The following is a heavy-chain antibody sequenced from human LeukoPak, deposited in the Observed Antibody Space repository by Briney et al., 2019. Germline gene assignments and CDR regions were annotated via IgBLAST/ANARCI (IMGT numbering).Heavy chain of an antibody. CDR2: ISDIGSI. J-gene: IGHJ4*02. V-gene: IGHV4-59*08. CDR1: GGSISSYY. CDR3: AGHHPRNTVDF. Sequence: PSQTLSLTCTVSGGSISSYYWSWIRQPPGKGLEWIAYISDIGSINYNPSLKSRVTVSLDTSKNQFSLKLSSVTAADTAVYYCAGHHPRNTVDFWGQGTLVTVSS. D-gene: IGHD2/OR15-2a*01.